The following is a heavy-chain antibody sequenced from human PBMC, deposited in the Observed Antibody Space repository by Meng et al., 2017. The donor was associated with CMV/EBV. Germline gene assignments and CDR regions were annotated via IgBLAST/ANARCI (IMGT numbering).Heavy chain of an antibody. CDR2: IIPILGIA. V-gene: IGHV1-69*02. CDR1: GGTFSSYT. CDR3: ARSRIQLWLHHYYYGMDV. J-gene: IGHJ6*02. D-gene: IGHD5-18*01. Sequence: SVKVSCKASGGTFSSYTISWVRQAPGQGLEWMGRIIPILGIANYAQKFQGRVTITADKSTSTAYMELSSLRSDDTAVYYCARSRIQLWLHHYYYGMDVWGQGTTVTVSS.